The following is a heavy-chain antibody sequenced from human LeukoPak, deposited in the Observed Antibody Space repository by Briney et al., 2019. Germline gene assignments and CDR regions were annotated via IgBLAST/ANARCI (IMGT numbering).Heavy chain of an antibody. Sequence: PGGSLRLSCAASGFTFSSYAMSWVRQAPGKGLEWVSAISGSGGSTYYADSVKGRFTISRDNSKNTLYLQMNSLRAEDTAVYYCAKDSCLRYFDWLSIPQYYFDYWGQGTLVTVSS. D-gene: IGHD3-9*01. V-gene: IGHV3-23*01. CDR3: AKDSCLRYFDWLSIPQYYFDY. CDR1: GFTFSSYA. CDR2: ISGSGGST. J-gene: IGHJ4*02.